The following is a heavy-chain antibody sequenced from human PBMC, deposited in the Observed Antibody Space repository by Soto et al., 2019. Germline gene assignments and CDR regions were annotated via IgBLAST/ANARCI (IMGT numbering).Heavy chain of an antibody. V-gene: IGHV3-48*04. CDR3: AREIVVARGASYFDY. D-gene: IGHD2-2*01. J-gene: IGHJ4*02. Sequence: GGSLRLSCAASGFTFSTYSMNWVRQAPGKGLEWVSYISSSSSTIFYTDSVKGRFTISRDNAKNSLYLQMNSLRAEDTAVYYCAREIVVARGASYFDYWGPGTLVTVSS. CDR2: ISSSSSTI. CDR1: GFTFSTYS.